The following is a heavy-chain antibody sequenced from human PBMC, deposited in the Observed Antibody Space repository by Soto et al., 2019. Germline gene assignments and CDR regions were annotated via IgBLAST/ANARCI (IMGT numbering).Heavy chain of an antibody. J-gene: IGHJ6*02. CDR2: ISSSSSYI. CDR1: GFTFSSYS. D-gene: IGHD2-8*01. Sequence: EVQLVESGGGLVKPGGSLRLSCAASGFTFSSYSMNWVRQAPGKGLEWVSSISSSSSYIYYADSVKGRFTISRHNAKNSLYLQMNSLRAEDTAVYYCARAVEEDIVLLDVWGQGTTVTVSS. V-gene: IGHV3-21*01. CDR3: ARAVEEDIVLLDV.